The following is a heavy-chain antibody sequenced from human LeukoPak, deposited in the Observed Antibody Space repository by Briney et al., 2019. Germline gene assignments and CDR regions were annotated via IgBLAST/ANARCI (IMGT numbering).Heavy chain of an antibody. V-gene: IGHV3-23*01. Sequence: GGSLRLSCAASGFTFSSYAMTWVRQAPGKGLEWVSTISAGGGSTNYVDSVKGRFTISRGNSKNTLYLQMNSLRAEDTAVYYCAKDHTSMDLYYFDYWGQGTLVTVSS. CDR3: AKDHTSMDLYYFDY. D-gene: IGHD5-18*01. CDR2: ISAGGGST. J-gene: IGHJ4*02. CDR1: GFTFSSYA.